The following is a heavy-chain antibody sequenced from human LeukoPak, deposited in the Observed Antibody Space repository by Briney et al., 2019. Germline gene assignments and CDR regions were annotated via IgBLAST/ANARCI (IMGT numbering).Heavy chain of an antibody. V-gene: IGHV3-23*01. CDR1: GFTFSSYA. CDR3: AKDQDRTTVTTSLDY. CDR2: ISGSGGST. D-gene: IGHD4-17*01. J-gene: IGHJ4*02. Sequence: QSGGSLRLSCAASGFTFSSYAMSWVRQAPGKGLEWVSAISGSGGSTYYADSVKGRFTISRDNSKNTLYLQMNSLRAEDTAVYYCAKDQDRTTVTTSLDYWGQGTLVTVSS.